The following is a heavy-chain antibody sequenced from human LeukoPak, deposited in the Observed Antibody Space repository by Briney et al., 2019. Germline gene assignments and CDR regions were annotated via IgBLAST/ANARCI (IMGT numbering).Heavy chain of an antibody. Sequence: PGRCLRLAWAAAGFTFDDNGMSCVRHAAGKGLEWVSGINWNGGSTDYAYSVKGRFTISRDNAENSLYLQMNSLRAADTAVYYCARDADYYDSSGANAFDIWGQGTMVTVSS. D-gene: IGHD3-22*01. CDR1: GFTFDDNG. CDR2: INWNGGST. V-gene: IGHV3-20*04. J-gene: IGHJ3*02. CDR3: ARDADYYDSSGANAFDI.